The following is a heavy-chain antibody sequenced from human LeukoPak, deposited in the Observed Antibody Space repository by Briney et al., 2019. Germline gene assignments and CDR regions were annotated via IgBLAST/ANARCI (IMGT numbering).Heavy chain of an antibody. Sequence: ASVKVSFKASGYTFTSYDINWVRQATGQGLEWMGWMNPNSGNTGYAQKFQGRVTITRNTSISTAYMELSSLRSEDTAVYYCARLYCSSTSCYTEYNWFDPWGQGTLVTVSS. CDR1: GYTFTSYD. J-gene: IGHJ5*02. CDR3: ARLYCSSTSCYTEYNWFDP. D-gene: IGHD2-2*02. V-gene: IGHV1-8*03. CDR2: MNPNSGNT.